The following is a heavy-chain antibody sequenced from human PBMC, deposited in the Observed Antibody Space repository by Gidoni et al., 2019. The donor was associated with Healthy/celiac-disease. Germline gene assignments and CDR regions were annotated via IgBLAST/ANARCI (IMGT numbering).Heavy chain of an antibody. D-gene: IGHD5-18*01. V-gene: IGHV4-34*01. J-gene: IGHJ4*02. CDR2: INHSGST. CDR3: ARGNYGYSYGKNFDY. Sequence: QVQLQQWGAGLLQPSETLSLTCAVYGGSFSGYYWSWIRQPPGTGLEWIGEINHSGSTNYNPSLKSRVTISVDTSKNQFSLKLSSVTAADTAVYYCARGNYGYSYGKNFDYWGQGTLVTVSS. CDR1: GGSFSGYY.